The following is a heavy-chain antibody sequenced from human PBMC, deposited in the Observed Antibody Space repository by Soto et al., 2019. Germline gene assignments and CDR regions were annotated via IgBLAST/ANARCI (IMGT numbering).Heavy chain of an antibody. CDR1: GGSISSGDYY. CDR3: ARGNGYDSYYFDY. CDR2: IYYSGST. V-gene: IGHV4-30-4*01. Sequence: SETLSLTCTVSGGSISSGDYYWSWIRQPPGKGLEWIGYIYYSGSTYYNPSLKSRVTISVDTSKNQFSLKLSSVTAADTAVYYCARGNGYDSYYFDYWGQGTLVTVSS. J-gene: IGHJ4*02. D-gene: IGHD5-12*01.